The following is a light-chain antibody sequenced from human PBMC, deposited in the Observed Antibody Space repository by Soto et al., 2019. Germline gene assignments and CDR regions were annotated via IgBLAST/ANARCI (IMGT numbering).Light chain of an antibody. V-gene: IGKV3-20*01. CDR2: GAS. Sequence: EVRMTESPCSLSLSPGERATLSCRASQILMGICLSWYKQKPGQPPRLPPYGASSRATGIPDRFSGSGSGTDFTLTISRLEPEDFAVYYCHQFGASLTWTFGQGTKVDI. J-gene: IGKJ1*01. CDR3: HQFGASLTWT. CDR1: QILMGIC.